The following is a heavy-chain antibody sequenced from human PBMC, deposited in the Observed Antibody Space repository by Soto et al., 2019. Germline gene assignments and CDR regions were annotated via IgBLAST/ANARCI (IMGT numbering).Heavy chain of an antibody. J-gene: IGHJ5*02. Sequence: VXAVKVSCKASGYPFTRYYMHWVRQAAGQGLEWMGWINPNSGGTNYAQKFQGRVTMTRDTSISTAYMELSRLRSDDTAVYYCARRWNHYGDYVWFDPWGQGTLVTVSS. CDR1: GYPFTRYY. D-gene: IGHD4-17*01. CDR2: INPNSGGT. CDR3: ARRWNHYGDYVWFDP. V-gene: IGHV1-2*02.